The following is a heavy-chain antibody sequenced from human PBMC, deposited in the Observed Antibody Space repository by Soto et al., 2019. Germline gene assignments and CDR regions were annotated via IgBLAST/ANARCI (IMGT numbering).Heavy chain of an antibody. CDR1: GGSISSYY. J-gene: IGHJ4*02. CDR3: ARREYYFDY. V-gene: IGHV4-59*08. CDR2: IYYSGST. D-gene: IGHD3-10*01. Sequence: SETLSLTCTVSGGSISSYYWSWIRQPPGKGLEWIGYIYYSGSTNYNPSLKSRVTISVDTSKNQFSLKLSSVTAADTAVYYCARREYYFDYCGQGTLVTVYS.